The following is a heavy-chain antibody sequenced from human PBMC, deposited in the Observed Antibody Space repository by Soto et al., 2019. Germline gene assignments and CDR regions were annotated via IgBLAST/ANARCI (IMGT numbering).Heavy chain of an antibody. CDR1: GGTFSSYA. J-gene: IGHJ5*02. Sequence: QVQLVQSGAEVRKPGSSVKVSCKAPGGTFSSYAISWVRQAPGQGLEWMGVIIPIFGTANYAQKFQGRVTITADESTSTAYMELSSLRSEGTAVYYCARDRGLVGAAGWFDPWGQGTLVTVSS. CDR2: IIPIFGTA. V-gene: IGHV1-69*01. CDR3: ARDRGLVGAAGWFDP. D-gene: IGHD1-26*01.